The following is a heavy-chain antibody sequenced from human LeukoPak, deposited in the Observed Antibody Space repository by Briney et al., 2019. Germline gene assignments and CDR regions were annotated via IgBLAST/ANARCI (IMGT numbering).Heavy chain of an antibody. CDR3: ARYRWLGATPPFDY. CDR2: SDYSGST. CDR1: GGSISSYY. Sequence: SETLSLTCTVSGGSISSYYWSWIRQPPGKGLEWIGYSDYSGSTSYNPSLKSRVTVSVDTSKNQFSLKVSSVTAADTAVYYCARYRWLGATPPFDYWGQGTLVTVSS. D-gene: IGHD1-26*01. J-gene: IGHJ4*02. V-gene: IGHV4-59*01.